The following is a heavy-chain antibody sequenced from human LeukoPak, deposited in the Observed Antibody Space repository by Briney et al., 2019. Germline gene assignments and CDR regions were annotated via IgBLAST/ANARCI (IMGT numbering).Heavy chain of an antibody. CDR1: GGSISSSSYY. CDR3: AREGYSSGWRFDY. D-gene: IGHD6-19*01. CDR2: IYYSGST. J-gene: IGHJ4*02. V-gene: IGHV4-39*07. Sequence: SETLSLTCTVSGGSISSSSYYWGWIRQPPGKGLEWIGSIYYSGSTYYNPSLKSRVTISVDTSKNQFSLELSSVPAADTAVYYCAREGYSSGWRFDYWGQGTLVTVSS.